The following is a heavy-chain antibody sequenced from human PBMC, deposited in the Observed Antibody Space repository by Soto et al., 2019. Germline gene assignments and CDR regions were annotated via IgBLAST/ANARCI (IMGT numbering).Heavy chain of an antibody. CDR2: IYYSGST. Sequence: QVQLQESGPGLVKSSETLSLTCTVSGGSISGYHWSWIRQPPGKGLEWIGYIYYSGSTNYNPSLKSRVTISLDTSKNQFSLKLSSVPAADTAVYYCARVRWRYFDLWGRGTLVTVSS. V-gene: IGHV4-59*01. CDR1: GGSISGYH. CDR3: ARVRWRYFDL. J-gene: IGHJ2*01. D-gene: IGHD2-15*01.